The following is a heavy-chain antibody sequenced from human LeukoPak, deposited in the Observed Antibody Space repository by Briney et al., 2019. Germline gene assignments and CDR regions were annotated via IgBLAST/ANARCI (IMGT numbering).Heavy chain of an antibody. D-gene: IGHD6-13*01. Sequence: GRSLRLSCAASGFTFSSYAMHWVRRAPGKGLEWVAVISYDGSNKYYADSVKGRFTISRDNSKNTLYLQMNSLRAEDTAVYYCARDQASSWYPIDYWGQGTLVTVSS. J-gene: IGHJ4*02. CDR1: GFTFSSYA. CDR3: ARDQASSWYPIDY. CDR2: ISYDGSNK. V-gene: IGHV3-30-3*01.